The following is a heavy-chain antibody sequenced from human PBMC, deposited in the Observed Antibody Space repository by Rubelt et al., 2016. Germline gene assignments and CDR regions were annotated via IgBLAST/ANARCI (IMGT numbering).Heavy chain of an antibody. V-gene: IGHV3-15*07. D-gene: IGHD4-17*01. J-gene: IGHJ4*02. Sequence: EVQLVESGGGLVKPGGSLRLSCAASGLTFNNAWMNWVRQAPGKGLEWVGLIKSKTDGGTTDYAAPVKGRFTISRDDSKNTLYLQINNLKTDDTGVYYCSWMTTVTTIGYWGQGTLVIVSS. CDR1: GLTFNNAW. CDR2: IKSKTDGGTT. CDR3: SWMTTVTTIGY.